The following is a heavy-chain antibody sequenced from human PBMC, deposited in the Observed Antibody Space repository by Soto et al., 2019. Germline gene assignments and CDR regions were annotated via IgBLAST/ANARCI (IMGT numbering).Heavy chain of an antibody. V-gene: IGHV3-23*01. Sequence: EVQLLESGGGLVQPGGSLRLSCAASGFTFSSYAMNWVRQAPGKGLEWVSGISVGGGNTYYADSVKGRFTISRDNSQNTLYLQMNSLRAEDTAVYFFATRAGGSSGPFDYWGQGTLVTVSS. CDR3: ATRAGGSSGPFDY. CDR1: GFTFSSYA. D-gene: IGHD6-19*01. J-gene: IGHJ4*02. CDR2: ISVGGGNT.